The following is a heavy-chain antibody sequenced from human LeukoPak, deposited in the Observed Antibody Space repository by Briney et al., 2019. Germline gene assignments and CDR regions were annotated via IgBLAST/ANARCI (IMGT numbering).Heavy chain of an antibody. V-gene: IGHV1-69*13. CDR3: ARDTPDIVGVLFDP. CDR1: GGTFISYA. Sequence: GASVKVSCKASGGTFISYAISWVRQAPGQGLEWMGGIIPIFGTANYAQKFQGRVTITADESTSTAYMELSSLRSEDTAVYYCARDTPDIVGVLFDPWGQGTLVTVSS. J-gene: IGHJ5*02. D-gene: IGHD1-26*01. CDR2: IIPIFGTA.